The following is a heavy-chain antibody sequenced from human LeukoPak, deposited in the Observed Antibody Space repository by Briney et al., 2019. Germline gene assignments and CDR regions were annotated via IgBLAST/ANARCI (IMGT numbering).Heavy chain of an antibody. CDR1: GGSISSYP. CDR2: IYYSGNT. D-gene: IGHD1/OR15-1a*01. V-gene: IGHV4-59*01. CDR3: ARDRHWTNDWVFDY. Sequence: SETLSLTCTVSGGSISSYPWSWIRQPPGKGLEWIGYIYYSGNTNYNPSLKSRVTISGDTSKNQLSLKLSSVTAADTAVYYCARDRHWTNDWVFDYWGQGTLVSVSS. J-gene: IGHJ4*02.